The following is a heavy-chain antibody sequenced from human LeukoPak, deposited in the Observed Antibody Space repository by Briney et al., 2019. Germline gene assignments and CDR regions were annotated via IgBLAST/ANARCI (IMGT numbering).Heavy chain of an antibody. J-gene: IGHJ6*03. V-gene: IGHV4-39*07. CDR3: ARVRVSSGIYEYYHYMDV. CDR1: GGSISSSSYY. Sequence: PLETLSLTCTVSGGSISSSSYYWGWIRQPPGKGLEWIGSIYYSGSTYYNPSLKSRVTISVDTSKNQFSLKLSSVTAADTAVYYCARVRVSSGIYEYYHYMDVWGKGTTVTISS. CDR2: IYYSGST. D-gene: IGHD1-26*01.